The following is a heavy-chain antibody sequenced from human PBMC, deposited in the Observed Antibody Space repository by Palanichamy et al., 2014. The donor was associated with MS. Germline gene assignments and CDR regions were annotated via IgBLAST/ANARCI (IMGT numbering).Heavy chain of an antibody. V-gene: IGHV4-59*01. CDR2: IYYSGST. CDR1: Y. D-gene: IGHD6-19*01. Sequence: YWSWIRQPPGKGLEWIGYIYYSGSTNYNPSLKSRVTISVDTSKNQFSLKLSSVTAADTAVYYCATNYGYSSGWYGREPHYFDYWGQGTLVTVSS. CDR3: ATNYGYSSGWYGREPHYFDY. J-gene: IGHJ4*02.